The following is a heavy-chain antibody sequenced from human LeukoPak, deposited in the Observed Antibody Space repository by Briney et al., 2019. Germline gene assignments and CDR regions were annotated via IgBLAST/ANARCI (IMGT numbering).Heavy chain of an antibody. CDR1: GYTFTGYD. Sequence: ASVKVSCKASGYTFTGYDMNWVRQATGQGLEWMGWINPNSGGTNYAQKFQGRVTMTRDTSISTAYMELSRLRSDDTAVYYCARGDSCGYYNYYYYMDVWGKGTTVTVSS. J-gene: IGHJ6*03. D-gene: IGHD3-22*01. V-gene: IGHV1-2*02. CDR2: INPNSGGT. CDR3: ARGDSCGYYNYYYYMDV.